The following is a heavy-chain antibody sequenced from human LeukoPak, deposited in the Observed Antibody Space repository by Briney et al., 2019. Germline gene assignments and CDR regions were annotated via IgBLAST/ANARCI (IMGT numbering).Heavy chain of an antibody. J-gene: IGHJ4*02. CDR3: ARAASGWNYLDY. Sequence: PGGSLRLSCAASGFTFSSHLMHWVRQAPGKGLEWVSYISSGSSPIYYADSVKGRFTISRDNARNSLYLQMNSLRDEDTAVYYCARAASGWNYLDYWGQGTLVTVSS. CDR1: GFTFSSHL. CDR2: ISSGSSPI. V-gene: IGHV3-48*02. D-gene: IGHD6-19*01.